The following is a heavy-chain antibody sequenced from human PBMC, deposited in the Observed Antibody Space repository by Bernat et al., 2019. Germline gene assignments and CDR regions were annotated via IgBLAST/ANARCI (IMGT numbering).Heavy chain of an antibody. CDR3: ASVALVCSGGTCYYYVDV. CDR1: GDFITNYY. J-gene: IGHJ6*03. Sequence: QVQLLQSGPGLVKPSETLSLTCTVSGDFITNYYWSWIRQSPGKGLEWIAYMHYSGSTNYNPSLASRVTVSVDTSKGQLSLKLSPVIAADAAVYYCASVALVCSGGTCYYYVDVWGKGTTVTVSS. CDR2: MHYSGST. D-gene: IGHD2-15*01. V-gene: IGHV4-59*08.